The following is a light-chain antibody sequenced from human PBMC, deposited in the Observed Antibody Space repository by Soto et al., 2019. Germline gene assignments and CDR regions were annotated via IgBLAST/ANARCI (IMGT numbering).Light chain of an antibody. CDR3: QQSYSAPRT. J-gene: IGKJ3*01. CDR1: QNIRSY. CDR2: SAS. V-gene: IGKV1-39*01. Sequence: DIQMTQSPSSLPASVGDRVTITCRARQNIRSYLNWYQHKPGQAPKLLIYSASTLQSGVPARFSGSGSGTDITLTISSLQPEDFATYYCQQSYSAPRTFGPGTKLDIK.